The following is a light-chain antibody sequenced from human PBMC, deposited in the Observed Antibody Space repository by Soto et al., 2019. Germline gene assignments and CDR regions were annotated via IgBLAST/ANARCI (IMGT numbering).Light chain of an antibody. J-gene: IGLJ1*01. CDR1: SSDVGGYNY. CDR2: DVS. V-gene: IGLV2-14*01. CDR3: SSYTSSSTLYV. Sequence: QSALTQPASVSVSPGQSITISCTGTSSDVGGYNYVSWYQQHPGKAPKLMIYDVSNRPSGVSIRFPGSKSGNTAALTISGLQAEDEADYYCSSYTSSSTLYVFGTGTKLTVL.